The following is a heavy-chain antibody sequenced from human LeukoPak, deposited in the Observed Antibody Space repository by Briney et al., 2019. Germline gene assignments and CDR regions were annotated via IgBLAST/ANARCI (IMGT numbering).Heavy chain of an antibody. D-gene: IGHD3-22*01. CDR1: GYTFTGYY. CDR2: INPRSGAT. J-gene: IGHJ3*02. V-gene: IGHV1-2*02. CDR3: ARRSVIVVITPTDDAFDI. Sequence: ASVKVSCKASGYTFTGYYIHWVRQVPGQGLEWMSWINPRSGATNYAQTFQDRVTMTRDTSISTAYMQLSRLGFDDTAIYYCARRSVIVVITPTDDAFDIWGQGTMVTVS.